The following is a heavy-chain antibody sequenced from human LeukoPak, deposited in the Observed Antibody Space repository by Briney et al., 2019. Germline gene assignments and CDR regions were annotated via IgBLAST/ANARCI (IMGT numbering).Heavy chain of an antibody. J-gene: IGHJ4*02. CDR2: ITNSSSYI. D-gene: IGHD6-25*01. CDR3: ARAPAGYSSADY. Sequence: PGGSLRLSCAASGFTFSSYSMNWVRQAPGKGLEWVSSITNSSSYIYYADSVKGRFTISRDNAKNSLYLQMNSLRAEDTAVYYCARAPAGYSSADYWGQGTLVTVSS. CDR1: GFTFSSYS. V-gene: IGHV3-21*04.